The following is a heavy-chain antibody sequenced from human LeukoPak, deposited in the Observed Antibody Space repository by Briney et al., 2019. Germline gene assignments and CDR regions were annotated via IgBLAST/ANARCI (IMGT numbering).Heavy chain of an antibody. CDR2: IKQDGSEK. J-gene: IGHJ4*02. D-gene: IGHD4-17*01. CDR1: GFTFSSYW. CDR3: ARELLYGDYEMYYFDY. Sequence: GGSLRLSCAASGFTFSSYWMSWVRQAPGKGLEWVANIKQDGSEKYYVDSVKGRFTISRDNAKNSLYLQMNSLRAEDTAVYYCARELLYGDYEMYYFDYWGQGTQVTISS. V-gene: IGHV3-7*01.